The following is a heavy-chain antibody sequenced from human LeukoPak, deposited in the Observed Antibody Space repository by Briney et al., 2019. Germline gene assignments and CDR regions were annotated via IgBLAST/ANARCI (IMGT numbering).Heavy chain of an antibody. Sequence: SETLSLTCTVSGGSISSYYWSWTRQPPGKGLEWIGEINHSGSTNYNPSLKSRVTISVDTSKNQVSLKLSSVTAADTAVYYCAREGSNFDYWGQGTLVPVSS. J-gene: IGHJ4*02. CDR2: INHSGST. CDR1: GGSISSYY. D-gene: IGHD3/OR15-3a*01. CDR3: AREGSNFDY. V-gene: IGHV4-34*01.